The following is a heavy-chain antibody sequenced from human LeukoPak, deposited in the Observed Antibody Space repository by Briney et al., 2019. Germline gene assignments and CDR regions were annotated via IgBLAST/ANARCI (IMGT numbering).Heavy chain of an antibody. CDR2: IWYDGSNK. CDR1: GFTFSSYG. V-gene: IGHV3-33*06. J-gene: IGHJ4*02. D-gene: IGHD2-2*01. Sequence: GGSLRLSSAASGFTFSSYGMHWVRQAPGKGLEWVAVIWYDGSNKYYADSVKGRFTISRDNSKNTLYLQMNSLRAEDTAVYYCAKSDSYCSSTSCYDWAHDYWGQGTLVTVSS. CDR3: AKSDSYCSSTSCYDWAHDY.